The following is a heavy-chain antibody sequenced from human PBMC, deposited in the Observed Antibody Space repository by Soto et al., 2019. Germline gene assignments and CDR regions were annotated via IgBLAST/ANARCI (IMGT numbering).Heavy chain of an antibody. CDR2: ISWNSGSI. CDR3: AKDTARTTIGRTYYYYYYGMDV. J-gene: IGHJ6*02. CDR1: GFTFDAYA. V-gene: IGHV3-9*01. Sequence: PGGSLRLSCAASGFTFDAYAMHWVRQAPGKGLEWVSGISWNSGSIGYADSVKGRFTISRDNAKNSLYLQMNSLRAEDTALYYCAKDTARTTIGRTYYYYYYGMDVWGQGTTVTVSS. D-gene: IGHD6-25*01.